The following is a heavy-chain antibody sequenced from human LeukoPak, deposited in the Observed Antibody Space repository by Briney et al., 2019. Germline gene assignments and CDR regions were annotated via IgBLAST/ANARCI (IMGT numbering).Heavy chain of an antibody. J-gene: IGHJ6*02. V-gene: IGHV1-18*04. CDR1: GYTFTGYY. CDR3: ARDRWQWLAFYYYGMDV. Sequence: ASVKVSCKASGYTFTGYYTHWVRQAPGQGLEWMGWISAYNGNTNYAQKLQGRVTMTTDTSTSTAYMELRSLRSDDTAVYYCARDRWQWLAFYYYGMDVWGQGTTVTVSS. CDR2: ISAYNGNT. D-gene: IGHD6-19*01.